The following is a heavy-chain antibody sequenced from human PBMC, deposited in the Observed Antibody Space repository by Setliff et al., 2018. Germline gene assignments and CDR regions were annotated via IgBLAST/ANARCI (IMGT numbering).Heavy chain of an antibody. D-gene: IGHD3-10*01. V-gene: IGHV3-11*04. CDR1: GFSFSDYY. CDR3: FGAGTCSY. Sequence: PGGSLRLSCAASGFSFSDYYMSWVRQAPGKGLEWLSKISGNGLTIYYADSVRGRFTISRDNAKNSLSLQMNSLRTEGTAVYYCFGAGTCSYWGQGTLVTV. J-gene: IGHJ4*02. CDR2: ISGNGLTI.